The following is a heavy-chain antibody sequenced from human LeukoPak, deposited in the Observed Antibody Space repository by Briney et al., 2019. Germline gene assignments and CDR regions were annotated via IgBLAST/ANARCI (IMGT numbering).Heavy chain of an antibody. CDR1: GGTFSSYA. Sequence: SVKVSCKASGGTFSSYAISWVRQAPGQGLEWMGGIIPIFGTANYAQKFQGRVTLTADESTSTAYMELSSLRSEDTAVYYCASVPYYYDSSGYYYDYRGQGTLVTVSS. J-gene: IGHJ4*02. V-gene: IGHV1-69*13. D-gene: IGHD3-22*01. CDR2: IIPIFGTA. CDR3: ASVPYYYDSSGYYYDY.